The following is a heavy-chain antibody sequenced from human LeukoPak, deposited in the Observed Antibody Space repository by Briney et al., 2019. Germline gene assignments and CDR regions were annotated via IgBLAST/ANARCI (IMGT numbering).Heavy chain of an antibody. CDR2: IYHSGIT. CDR1: GGSISSGGYS. J-gene: IGHJ4*02. V-gene: IGHV4-30-2*01. D-gene: IGHD2-15*01. Sequence: SQTLSLTCAVSGGSISSGGYSWSWIRQPPGKGLEWIGYIYHSGITYYNPSLKSRVTISVDRSKNQFSLKLSSVTAADTAVYYCASSLSGAYYFDYWGQGTLVTVSS. CDR3: ASSLSGAYYFDY.